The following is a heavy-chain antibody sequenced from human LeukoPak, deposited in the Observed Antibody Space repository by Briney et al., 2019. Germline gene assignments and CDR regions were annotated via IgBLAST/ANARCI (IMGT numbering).Heavy chain of an antibody. CDR3: VRAYLAGVRD. Sequence: PGGSLRLSCAVSGFTLSSYSMKWVRQAPGKGLEWVSYISHSSSTIYYADSVKGRSTISRDNAKNSLYLQMNSLTADDTGVYYCVRAYLAGVRDWGQGTLVTVSS. D-gene: IGHD3-10*01. CDR2: ISHSSSTI. CDR1: GFTLSSYS. J-gene: IGHJ4*02. V-gene: IGHV3-48*01.